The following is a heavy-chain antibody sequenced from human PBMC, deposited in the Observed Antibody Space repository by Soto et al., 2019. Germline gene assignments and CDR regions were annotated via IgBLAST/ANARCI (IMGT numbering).Heavy chain of an antibody. Sequence: PGGSLRLSCAASGFTFGNYAMHWVRQAPGKGLEWVSGISWNSNTIAYADSVKGRFTISRDNAKNSLYLQMNSLRAEDTAFYYCAKATGPNWGQGTLVTVSS. J-gene: IGHJ4*02. CDR2: ISWNSNTI. CDR3: AKATGPN. V-gene: IGHV3-9*01. CDR1: GFTFGNYA.